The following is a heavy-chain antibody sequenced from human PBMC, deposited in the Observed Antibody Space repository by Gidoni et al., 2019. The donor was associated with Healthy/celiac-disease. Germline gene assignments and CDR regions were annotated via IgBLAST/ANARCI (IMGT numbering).Heavy chain of an antibody. Sequence: QVQLQQWGAGLLKPSETLSLTCAVYGGSFSGYYWSWIRQPPGKGLEWIGEINHSGSTNYNPSLKSRVTISVDTSKNQFSLKLSSVTAADTAVYYCARFQGYSYGFQYYYYGMDVWGQGTTVTVSS. CDR2: INHSGST. D-gene: IGHD5-18*01. CDR3: ARFQGYSYGFQYYYYGMDV. V-gene: IGHV4-34*01. J-gene: IGHJ6*02. CDR1: GGSFSGYY.